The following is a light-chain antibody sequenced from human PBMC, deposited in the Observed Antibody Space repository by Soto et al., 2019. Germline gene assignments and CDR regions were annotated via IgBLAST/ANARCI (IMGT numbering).Light chain of an antibody. CDR1: SSDVGGYNY. CDR3: CSYTSSSTYV. CDR2: DVN. Sequence: QSVLTQPASVSGSPGQSITISCTGTSSDVGGYNYVSWYQQHPGKAPKLMIFDVNNRPSGVSNRFSGSKSGNTASLTISWLQAEDEADYYCCSYTSSSTYVFGTGTQLTVL. J-gene: IGLJ1*01. V-gene: IGLV2-14*01.